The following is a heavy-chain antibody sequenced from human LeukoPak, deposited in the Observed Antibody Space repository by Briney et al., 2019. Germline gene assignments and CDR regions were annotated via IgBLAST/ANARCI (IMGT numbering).Heavy chain of an antibody. CDR2: FSSSSRYT. Sequence: GGSPRLSCAASGFTFSDYYMSWIRHAPGKGLEWFTYFSSSSRYTNYEDSVKGRFAISRDNAKNSLYLQMNSLRIEDTAVYYCGRGSVGFGELNYWGQGTLVTVSS. CDR1: GFTFSDYY. V-gene: IGHV3-11*06. D-gene: IGHD3-10*01. CDR3: GRGSVGFGELNY. J-gene: IGHJ4*02.